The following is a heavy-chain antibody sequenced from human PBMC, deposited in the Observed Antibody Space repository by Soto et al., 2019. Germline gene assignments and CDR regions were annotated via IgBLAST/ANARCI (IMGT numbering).Heavy chain of an antibody. CDR2: IHAGNGDT. D-gene: IGHD2-2*01. V-gene: IGHV1-3*01. CDR3: ARVPRYTSDIVEVPAVMFDDWFVP. J-gene: IGHJ5*02. Sequence: QVQLVQYGAEVKKPGASVKVSCKASGYTFSSYAVQWVRQAPGQSLEWIGWIHAGNGDTKYSQKFHGRVTLTRDTSAKTDYMDLSRLRSEDTAVYYCARVPRYTSDIVEVPAVMFDDWFVPWGQGTLVTVSS. CDR1: GYTFSSYA.